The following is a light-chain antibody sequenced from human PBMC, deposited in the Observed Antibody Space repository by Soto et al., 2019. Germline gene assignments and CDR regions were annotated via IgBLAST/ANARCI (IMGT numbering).Light chain of an antibody. V-gene: IGKV3-15*01. CDR2: GAS. CDR1: QSVSSD. J-gene: IGKJ5*01. Sequence: EIVMTQSPATLSVSPGERATLSCRASQSVSSDLAWYHQKPGQAPRLLIYGASTRATGIPARFSGSGSGTEFILTISSVESEDFAIYYCQQHNDWPTFGQGTRLEIK. CDR3: QQHNDWPT.